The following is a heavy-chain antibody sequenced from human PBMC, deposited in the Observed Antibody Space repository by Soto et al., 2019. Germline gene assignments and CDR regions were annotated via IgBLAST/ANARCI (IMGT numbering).Heavy chain of an antibody. J-gene: IGHJ4*02. Sequence: GGSLRLSCAASGFTFSSYSMNWVRQAPGKGLEWVSSISSSSSYIYYADSVKGRFTISRDNAKNSLYLQMNSLRAEDTAVYYCARDLDSSSPGDYWGQGTLVTVS. CDR3: ARDLDSSSPGDY. CDR2: ISSSSSYI. CDR1: GFTFSSYS. D-gene: IGHD6-6*01. V-gene: IGHV3-21*01.